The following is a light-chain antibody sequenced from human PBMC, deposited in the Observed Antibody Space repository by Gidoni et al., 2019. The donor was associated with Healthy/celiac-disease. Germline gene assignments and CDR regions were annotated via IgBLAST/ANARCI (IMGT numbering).Light chain of an antibody. CDR3: QQYNNWPYX. Sequence: EIVMTQSPVTLSVSPGERATLSCRASQSVSSNLAWYQQKPGQAPRLLIYGASTRATGISARISGGGSGTEFTLTISSLQSEDFAVYFCQQYNNWPYXFXQGTXLEVK. CDR1: QSVSSN. V-gene: IGKV3-15*01. J-gene: IGKJ2*01. CDR2: GAS.